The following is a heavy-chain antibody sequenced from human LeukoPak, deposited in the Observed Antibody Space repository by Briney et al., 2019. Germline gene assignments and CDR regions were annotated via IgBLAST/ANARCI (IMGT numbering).Heavy chain of an antibody. J-gene: IGHJ5*02. CDR2: INTNNGNT. Sequence: GASVKVSCTASGYTFSTYGLMWVRQAPGQGLEWMGWINTNNGNTNYAQKFQGRVTMTTDTSTSTGCMELRSLRSDDTAVYYCARKRCTGDCYLFDPWGQGTLVTVSS. CDR1: GYTFSTYG. V-gene: IGHV1-18*01. CDR3: ARKRCTGDCYLFDP. D-gene: IGHD2-21*02.